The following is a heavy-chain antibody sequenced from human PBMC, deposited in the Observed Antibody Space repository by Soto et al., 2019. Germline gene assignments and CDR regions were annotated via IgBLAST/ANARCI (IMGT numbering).Heavy chain of an antibody. CDR1: GYTFNNYE. CDR3: ARRKEGSGHQYFDY. CDR2: MNPYSGNT. V-gene: IGHV1-8*01. J-gene: IGHJ4*02. Sequence: ASVKVSCKASGYTFNNYEIHWVRQATGQGLEWMGWMNPYSGNTGYAQKFQGRVSFTRDTSIGTAYMELSSLKSEDTAVYYCARRKEGSGHQYFDYWGQGSLVTVSS.